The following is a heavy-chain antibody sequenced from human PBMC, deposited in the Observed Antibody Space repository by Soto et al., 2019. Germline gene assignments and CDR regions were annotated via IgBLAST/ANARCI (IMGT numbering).Heavy chain of an antibody. Sequence: GESLKISCKGSGYSFTSYWIGWVRQMPGKGLEWMGIIYPGDSDTRYSPSFQGQVTISADKSISTAYLQWSSLKASDTAMYYCARSKTDCTNGVCYSNFDYWGQGTLVTVSS. D-gene: IGHD2-8*01. V-gene: IGHV5-51*01. J-gene: IGHJ4*02. CDR1: GYSFTSYW. CDR3: ARSKTDCTNGVCYSNFDY. CDR2: IYPGDSDT.